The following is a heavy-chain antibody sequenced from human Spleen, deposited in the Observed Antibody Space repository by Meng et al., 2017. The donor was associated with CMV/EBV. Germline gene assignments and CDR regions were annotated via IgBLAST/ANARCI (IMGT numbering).Heavy chain of an antibody. CDR3: ARGTYSSSWYLRSGMDV. V-gene: IGHV4-34*01. J-gene: IGHJ6*02. CDR1: GGSFSGYY. Sequence: GSLRLSCAVYGGSFSGYYWSWIRQPPGKGLEWIGEINHSGSTNYNPSLKSRVTISVDTSKNQFSLKLSSVTAADTAVYYCARGTYSSSWYLRSGMDVWGQGTTVTVS. D-gene: IGHD6-13*01. CDR2: INHSGST.